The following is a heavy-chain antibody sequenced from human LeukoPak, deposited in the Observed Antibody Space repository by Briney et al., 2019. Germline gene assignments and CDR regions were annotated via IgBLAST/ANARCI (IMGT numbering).Heavy chain of an antibody. CDR1: GYSFTTYW. Sequence: GESLKISCEGSGYSFTTYWIAWSRQLPGKGLEWMGIIYPADSDTRYSPSFQHQVTISADKSFSTAYLQWSSLKASDTAIYYCARQYCSGGSCYGAFDIWGQGTMVTVSS. V-gene: IGHV5-51*01. CDR3: ARQYCSGGSCYGAFDI. D-gene: IGHD2-15*01. CDR2: IYPADSDT. J-gene: IGHJ3*02.